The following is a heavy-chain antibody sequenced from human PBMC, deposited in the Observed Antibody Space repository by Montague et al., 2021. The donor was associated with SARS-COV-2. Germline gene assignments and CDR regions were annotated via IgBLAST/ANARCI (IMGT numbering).Heavy chain of an antibody. CDR3: ARGGRPVVVPGAGPAGRAFDI. J-gene: IGHJ3*02. CDR2: VNQSGTT. V-gene: IGHV4-34*01. CDR1: GGSFSNYY. D-gene: IGHD2-2*01. Sequence: SETLSLTCAISGGSFSNYYWSWIRQPPGKGLEWIGEVNQSGTTIYNPSVKSGVTISEDTSKNQVYLRLNSVTAADTAVYYCARGGRPVVVPGAGPAGRAFDIWGQGTMVTVSS.